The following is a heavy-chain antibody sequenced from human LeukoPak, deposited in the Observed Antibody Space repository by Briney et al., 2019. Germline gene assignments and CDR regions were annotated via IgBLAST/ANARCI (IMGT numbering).Heavy chain of an antibody. V-gene: IGHV3-43D*04. Sequence: GGSLRLSCAASGFTFDDYAMHWVRQAPGKGLEWVSLISWDGGSTYYADSLKGRFTISRDNSKNSLYLQMNSLRAEDTALYYCTKAMPQKTYYYYMDVWGKGTTVTVSS. CDR3: TKAMPQKTYYYYMDV. J-gene: IGHJ6*03. CDR2: ISWDGGST. CDR1: GFTFDDYA.